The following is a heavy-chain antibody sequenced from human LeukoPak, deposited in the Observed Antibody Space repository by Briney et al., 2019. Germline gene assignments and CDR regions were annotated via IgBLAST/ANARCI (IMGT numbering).Heavy chain of an antibody. D-gene: IGHD2-15*01. V-gene: IGHV3-23*01. CDR3: AKVNRYCSGGSCYSGAKPRGY. CDR1: GFTFSSYA. Sequence: GGSLRLSCAASGFTFSSYAMSWVRQAPGKGLEWVSAISGSGGSTYYADSVKGRFTISRDNSKNTLYLQMNSLRAEDTAVYYCAKVNRYCSGGSCYSGAKPRGYWGQGTLVTVSS. J-gene: IGHJ4*02. CDR2: ISGSGGST.